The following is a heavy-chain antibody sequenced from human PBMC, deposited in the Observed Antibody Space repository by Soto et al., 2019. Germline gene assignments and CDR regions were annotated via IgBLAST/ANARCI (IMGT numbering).Heavy chain of an antibody. D-gene: IGHD6-13*01. J-gene: IGHJ5*02. CDR2: IYQSGST. CDR1: GVSLSSCNW. Sequence: QVQLQESGPGLVKPSGTLSLTCAVSGVSLSSCNWWSWVRQPPGKGLEWIGEIYQSGSTNYNPSLKRRVAISEDKSENQFYLMPSSVTAADTAVYYCARVIATTVNWFDPWGQGTLVTVSS. V-gene: IGHV4-4*02. CDR3: ARVIATTVNWFDP.